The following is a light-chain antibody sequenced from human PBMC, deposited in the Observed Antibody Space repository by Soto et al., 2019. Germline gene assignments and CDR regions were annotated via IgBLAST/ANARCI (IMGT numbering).Light chain of an antibody. CDR2: AVT. J-gene: IGLJ3*02. Sequence: QSVLTQPPSASGSPGQSVAISCTGTSSDIGGYEYVSWYQQYPGKAPKLMIYAVTRRPSGVPDRFSGSKSGNTASLTISGLQAEDEADYYCCSYAGSYTWVFGGGTKVTVL. CDR1: SSDIGGYEY. V-gene: IGLV2-11*01. CDR3: CSYAGSYTWV.